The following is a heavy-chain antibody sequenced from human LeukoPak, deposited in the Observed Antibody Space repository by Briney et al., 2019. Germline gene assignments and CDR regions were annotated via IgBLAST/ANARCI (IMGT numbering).Heavy chain of an antibody. D-gene: IGHD3-3*01. CDR2: ISSSGSTI. V-gene: IGHV3-48*03. CDR3: ARDGLNYDFWRGRGPFDY. J-gene: IGHJ4*02. Sequence: GGSLRLSCAASGFTFSSYEMNWVRQAPGKGLEWVSYISSSGSTIYYADSVKGRFTISRDNAKNSLYLQMNSLRAEDTAVYYCARDGLNYDFWRGRGPFDYWGQGTLVTVSS. CDR1: GFTFSSYE.